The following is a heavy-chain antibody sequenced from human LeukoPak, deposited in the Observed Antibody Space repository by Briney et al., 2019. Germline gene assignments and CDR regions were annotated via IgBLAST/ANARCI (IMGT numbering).Heavy chain of an antibody. J-gene: IGHJ3*02. CDR3: ATPYSNYRFGAFDI. CDR2: FDPEDGET. Sequence: ASVKVSCKVSGYTLTELSMHWVRQAPGKGLEWMGGFDPEDGETIYAQKFQGRVTMTEDTSTDTAYMELSSLRSEDTAVYYCATPYSNYRFGAFDIWGQGTMVTVSS. CDR1: GYTLTELS. D-gene: IGHD4-11*01. V-gene: IGHV1-24*01.